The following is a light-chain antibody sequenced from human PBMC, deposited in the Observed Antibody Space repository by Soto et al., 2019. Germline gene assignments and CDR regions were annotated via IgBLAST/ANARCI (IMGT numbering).Light chain of an antibody. CDR2: ASS. CDR3: QQYYGSPYT. V-gene: IGKV3-15*01. Sequence: EIVMTQSPATLSVSPGERATLSCRASQSIGSNLAWYQQKPGQAPRLVIYASSIRASDFPARFSGSGSGTDFTLTISSLQAADVAVYYCQQYYGSPYTFGQGTKVEI. J-gene: IGKJ2*01. CDR1: QSIGSN.